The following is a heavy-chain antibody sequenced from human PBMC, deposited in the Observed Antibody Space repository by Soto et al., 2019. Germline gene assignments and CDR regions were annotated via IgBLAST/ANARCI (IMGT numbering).Heavy chain of an antibody. CDR1: GGTFSSYA. Sequence: ASVKVSCKASGGTFSSYAISWVRQAPGQGLEWMGGIIPIFGTANYAQKFQGRVTITADESTSTAYMELSSLRSEDTAVYYCARGGLVGVVVTAIQTDAFDIWGQGTMVTVSS. J-gene: IGHJ3*02. CDR3: ARGGLVGVVVTAIQTDAFDI. CDR2: IIPIFGTA. V-gene: IGHV1-69*13. D-gene: IGHD2-21*02.